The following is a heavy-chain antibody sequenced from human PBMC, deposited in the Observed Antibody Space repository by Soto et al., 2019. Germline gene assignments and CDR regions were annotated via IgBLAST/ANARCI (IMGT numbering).Heavy chain of an antibody. CDR1: GFTFSGYW. J-gene: IGHJ4*02. CDR3: ARAPYSNGWYRFDL. Sequence: GGSLRLSCEASGFTFSGYWMSWVRQAPGRGLEWVADIKHDGSVQYYVDSVKGRFTISRDNAKKLLYLQMNGLRAEDTALYYCARAPYSNGWYRFDLWGQGTLVTVSS. CDR2: IKHDGSVQ. V-gene: IGHV3-7*03. D-gene: IGHD6-19*01.